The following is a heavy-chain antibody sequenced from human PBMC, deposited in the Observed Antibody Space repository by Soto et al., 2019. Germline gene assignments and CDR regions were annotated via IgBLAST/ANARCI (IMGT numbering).Heavy chain of an antibody. D-gene: IGHD4-17*01. CDR3: ASGTVTTTRYFQH. CDR2: IYYSGST. CDR1: GGSISSGGYY. Sequence: SETLSLTCTASGGSISSGGYYWSWIRQHPGKGLEWIGYIYYSGSTYYNPSLKSRVTISVDTSKNQFSLKLSSVTAADTAVYYCASGTVTTTRYFQHWGQGTLVTVSS. V-gene: IGHV4-31*03. J-gene: IGHJ1*01.